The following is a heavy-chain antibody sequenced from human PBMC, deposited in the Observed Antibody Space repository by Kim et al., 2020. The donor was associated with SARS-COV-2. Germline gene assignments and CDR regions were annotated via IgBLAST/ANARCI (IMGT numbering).Heavy chain of an antibody. CDR1: GGSIRSSSYY. J-gene: IGHJ4*02. CDR3: ARHTYDSSRYYLSLDY. D-gene: IGHD3-22*01. Sequence: SETLSLTCTVSGGSIRSSSYYWGWIRQPPGKGLEWIGNIYYSGTTYYNPSLRSRLTISVDTSKNQFSLRLSSVTAADSAVYYCARHTYDSSRYYLSLDYWGQGTLITVSS. V-gene: IGHV4-39*01. CDR2: IYYSGTT.